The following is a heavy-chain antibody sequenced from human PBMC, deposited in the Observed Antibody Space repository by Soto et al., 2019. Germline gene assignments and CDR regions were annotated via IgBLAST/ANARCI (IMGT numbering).Heavy chain of an antibody. CDR1: GFSFRSYS. D-gene: IGHD3-10*01. Sequence: GGSLRLSCAGSGFSFRSYSMNWVRQVPGKGLEWVSSISSSSSYINYADSMKGRFTISRDNAKNSLYLQMNSLRAEDTAVYYCARVGTYYGSGSPYYSDYWGQGTLVTVSS. CDR2: ISSSSSYI. J-gene: IGHJ4*02. CDR3: ARVGTYYGSGSPYYSDY. V-gene: IGHV3-21*01.